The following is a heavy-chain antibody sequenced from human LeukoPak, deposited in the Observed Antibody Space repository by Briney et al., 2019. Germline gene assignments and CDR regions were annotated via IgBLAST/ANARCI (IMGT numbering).Heavy chain of an antibody. CDR1: GYTFTGYY. V-gene: IGHV1-2*02. CDR2: INPNSGGT. J-gene: IGHJ6*02. CDR3: ARVHYNGSGSYGMDV. D-gene: IGHD3-10*01. Sequence: GASVKVSCKASGYTFTGYYMHWGRQAPGQGVEWMGWINPNSGGTNYAQKFQGRVTMTRDTSISTPYMELSRLRSDDTAVYYCARVHYNGSGSYGMDVWGQGTTVPVSS.